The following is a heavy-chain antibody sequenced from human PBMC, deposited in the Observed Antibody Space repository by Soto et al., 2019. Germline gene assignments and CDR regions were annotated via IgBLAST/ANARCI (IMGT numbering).Heavy chain of an antibody. V-gene: IGHV4-31*03. J-gene: IGHJ4*02. CDR2: IYYSGST. Sequence: SETLSLTCTVSGGSISSGGYYWSWIRQHPGKGLEWIGYIYYSGSTYYNPSLKSRVTISVDTSKNQFSLKLSSVTAADTAVYYCAGTITMVRGVPLWGQGTLVTVCS. D-gene: IGHD3-10*01. CDR1: GGSISSGGYY. CDR3: AGTITMVRGVPL.